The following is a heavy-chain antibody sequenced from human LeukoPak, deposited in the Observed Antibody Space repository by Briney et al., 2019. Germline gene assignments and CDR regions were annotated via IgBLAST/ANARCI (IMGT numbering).Heavy chain of an antibody. Sequence: PSETLSLTCTVSGGSNSSGGYYWSWIRQHPGKGLEWIGYIYYSGGTYYNPSPKSRVTISVDTSKNQFSLKLSSVTAADTAVYYCARMVWFGESYYFDYWGQGTLVTVSS. CDR1: GGSNSSGGYY. V-gene: IGHV4-31*03. J-gene: IGHJ4*02. CDR3: ARMVWFGESYYFDY. D-gene: IGHD3-10*01. CDR2: IYYSGGT.